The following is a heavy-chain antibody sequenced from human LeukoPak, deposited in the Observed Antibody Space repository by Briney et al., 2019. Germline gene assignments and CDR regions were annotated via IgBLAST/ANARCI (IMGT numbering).Heavy chain of an antibody. CDR1: GFTVSSNY. J-gene: IGHJ4*02. CDR2: IYSGGST. Sequence: PGGSLRLSCAASGFTVSSNYRSWVRQAPGKGLEWVSVIYSGGSTYYTDSVKGRFTISRDNSKNTLYLQMNSLRAEDTAVYYCARSPDPVGDYWGQGTLVTVSS. V-gene: IGHV3-66*01. D-gene: IGHD2-15*01. CDR3: ARSPDPVGDY.